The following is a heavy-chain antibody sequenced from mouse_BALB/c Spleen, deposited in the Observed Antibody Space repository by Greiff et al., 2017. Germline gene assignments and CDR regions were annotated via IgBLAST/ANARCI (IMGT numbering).Heavy chain of an antibody. Sequence: EVQLQESGPDLVKPSQSLSLTCTVTGYSFTSGYSWHWIRQFPGNKLEWMGYIHYSGSTNYNPSLKSRISITRDTSKNQFFLQLNSVTTEDTATYYWASSLGTGAWFAYWGQGTLVTVSA. CDR1: GYSFTSGYS. D-gene: IGHD4-1*01. V-gene: IGHV3-1*02. CDR2: IHYSGST. CDR3: ASSLGTGAWFAY. J-gene: IGHJ3*01.